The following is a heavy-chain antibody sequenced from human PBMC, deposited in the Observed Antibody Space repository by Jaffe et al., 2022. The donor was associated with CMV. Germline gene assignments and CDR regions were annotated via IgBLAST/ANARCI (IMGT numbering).Heavy chain of an antibody. CDR2: INHSGST. D-gene: IGHD3-10*01. V-gene: IGHV4-34*01. Sequence: QVQLQQWGAGLLKPSETLSLTCAVYGGSFSGYYWSWIRQPPGKGLEWIGEINHSGSTNYNPSLKSRVTISVDTSKNQFSLKLSSVTAADTAVYYCARERDYYGSGTVFDYWGQGTLVTVSS. CDR3: ARERDYYGSGTVFDY. CDR1: GGSFSGYY. J-gene: IGHJ4*02.